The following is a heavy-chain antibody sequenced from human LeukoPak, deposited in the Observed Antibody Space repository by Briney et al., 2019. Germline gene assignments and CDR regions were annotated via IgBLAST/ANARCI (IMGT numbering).Heavy chain of an antibody. CDR2: IRYDGSNK. Sequence: GGSLRLSCAASGFTFSSYGMHWVRQAPGKGLGGVAFIRYDGSNKYYADSVKGRFTISRDNSKNTLYLQMNSLRAEDTAVYYCAKDRGWELPFFDYWGQGTLVTVSS. CDR1: GFTFSSYG. D-gene: IGHD1-26*01. J-gene: IGHJ4*02. CDR3: AKDRGWELPFFDY. V-gene: IGHV3-30*02.